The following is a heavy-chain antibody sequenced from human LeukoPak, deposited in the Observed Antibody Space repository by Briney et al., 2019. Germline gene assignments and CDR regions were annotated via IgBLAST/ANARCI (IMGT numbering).Heavy chain of an antibody. D-gene: IGHD1-26*01. Sequence: GGSPRLSCAASGFTFSTYWMTWTRQAPGKGLEWVASISSDGSGKYYMDSVKGRFTISRDNAKNSLFLQMNSLGAEDTAVYHCGRVRPGDADYWGQGTLVTVSS. CDR1: GFTFSTYW. CDR3: GRVRPGDADY. V-gene: IGHV3-7*01. J-gene: IGHJ4*02. CDR2: ISSDGSGK.